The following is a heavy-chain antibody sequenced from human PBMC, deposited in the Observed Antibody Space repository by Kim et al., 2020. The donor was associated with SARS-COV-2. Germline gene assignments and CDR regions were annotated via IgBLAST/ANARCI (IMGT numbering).Heavy chain of an antibody. CDR3: ARALRGSSSWYDWYFEL. J-gene: IGHJ2*01. V-gene: IGHV3-30*04. CDR2: ISYDGSNK. CDR1: GFTFSSYA. D-gene: IGHD6-13*01. Sequence: GGSLRLSCAASGFTFSSYAMHWVRQAPGKGLEWVAVISYDGSNKYYADSVKGRFTISRDNSKNTLYLQMNSLRAEDTAVYYCARALRGSSSWYDWYFELCGRGTLGT.